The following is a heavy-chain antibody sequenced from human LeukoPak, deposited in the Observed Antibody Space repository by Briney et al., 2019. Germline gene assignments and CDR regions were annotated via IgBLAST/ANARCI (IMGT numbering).Heavy chain of an antibody. D-gene: IGHD4-23*01. Sequence: SETLSLTCTVSGYSISSGYYWGWIRQPPGKGLEWIGSIYHSGSTYYNPSLKSRVTISVDTSKNQFSLKLSSVTAADTAVYYCARADRWYPNWFDPWGQGTLVTVSS. CDR1: GYSISSGYY. J-gene: IGHJ5*02. V-gene: IGHV4-38-2*02. CDR2: IYHSGST. CDR3: ARADRWYPNWFDP.